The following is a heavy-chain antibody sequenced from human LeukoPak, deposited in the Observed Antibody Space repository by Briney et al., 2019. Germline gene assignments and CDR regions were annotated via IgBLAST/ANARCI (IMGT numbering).Heavy chain of an antibody. J-gene: IGHJ6*02. Sequence: ASVKVSCKASGYTFTTYHMHWVRQAPGQGLEWMGRMHPSSGATNYAQRFQGRVTLTRDTSIDTAYMELSRLTSDDTAVYYCARDLPFEDWGQGTTVTVSS. CDR3: ARDLPFED. V-gene: IGHV1-2*06. CDR1: GYTFTTYH. D-gene: IGHD2/OR15-2a*01. CDR2: MHPSSGAT.